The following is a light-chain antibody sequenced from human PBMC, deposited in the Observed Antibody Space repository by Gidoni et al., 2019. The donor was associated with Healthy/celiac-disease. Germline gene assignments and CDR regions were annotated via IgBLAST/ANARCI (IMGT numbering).Light chain of an antibody. V-gene: IGLV2-23*01. J-gene: IGLJ3*02. Sequence: QSALTPPASVSGSPGQSITISCTGTSSDIGTYNLVSWYQQHPGKAPKLMIYEGTKRPSGGSNRFSGSKSGNTASLTISGLQAEDEADYYCCSYAGSPWVFGGGTKLTVV. CDR1: SSDIGTYNL. CDR2: EGT. CDR3: CSYAGSPWV.